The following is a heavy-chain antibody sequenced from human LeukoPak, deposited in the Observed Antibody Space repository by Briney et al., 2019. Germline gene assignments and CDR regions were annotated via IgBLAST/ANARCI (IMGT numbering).Heavy chain of an antibody. D-gene: IGHD2-2*02. CDR2: ISAYNGNT. J-gene: IGHJ5*02. Sequence: ASVKVSCKASGYTFTSYGISWVRQAPGQGLEWMGWISAYNGNTNYAQKLQGRVTMTTDTSTSTAYMELRSLRSDDTAVYYCAGDFCSSTSCYTFSWFDPWGQGTLVTVSS. CDR1: GYTFTSYG. CDR3: AGDFCSSTSCYTFSWFDP. V-gene: IGHV1-18*01.